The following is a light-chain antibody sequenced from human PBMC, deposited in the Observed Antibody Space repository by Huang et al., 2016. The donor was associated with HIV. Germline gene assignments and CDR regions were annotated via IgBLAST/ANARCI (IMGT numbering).Light chain of an antibody. CDR2: DAF. J-gene: IGKJ4*01. CDR1: QSVSNF. V-gene: IGKV3-11*01. CDR3: QQRSNWPPLT. Sequence: EIVLTQSPATLSLSPGERATLSCRASQSVSNFLAWYQQEPGQAPRLLIYDAFNRATGSPARCSGSGSGTDFSLTISSLEPEDFAVYYCQQRSNWPPLTFGGGTKVEIK.